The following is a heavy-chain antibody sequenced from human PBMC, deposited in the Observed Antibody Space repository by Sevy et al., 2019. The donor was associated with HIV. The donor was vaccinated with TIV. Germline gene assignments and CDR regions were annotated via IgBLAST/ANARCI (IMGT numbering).Heavy chain of an antibody. CDR2: ISGSGGST. V-gene: IGHV3-23*01. CDR1: GFTFSSYA. J-gene: IGHJ6*02. D-gene: IGHD6-13*01. CDR3: TKDPVGIAAMDV. Sequence: GGFLRLSCAASGFTFSSYAMSWVRQAPGKGLEWISAISGSGGSTYYADSVKGRFTISRDNSKNMLYLQMNSLRAEDTAVYYCTKDPVGIAAMDVWGQGTTVTVSS.